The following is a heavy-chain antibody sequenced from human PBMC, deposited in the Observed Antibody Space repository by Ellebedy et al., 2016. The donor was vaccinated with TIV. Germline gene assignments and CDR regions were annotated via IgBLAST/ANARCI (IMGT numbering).Heavy chain of an antibody. J-gene: IGHJ4*02. V-gene: IGHV1-18*01. CDR1: GGTFSSSA. D-gene: IGHD2-21*01. Sequence: ASVKVSXXASGGTFSSSAISWVRQAPGQGLEWMGWIGAYNGNTNYPKSLQGRVTMTTDTSTSTAYMELRSLTSDDTAIYYCARHGSLFFDYWGQGTPVTVSS. CDR2: IGAYNGNT. CDR3: ARHGSLFFDY.